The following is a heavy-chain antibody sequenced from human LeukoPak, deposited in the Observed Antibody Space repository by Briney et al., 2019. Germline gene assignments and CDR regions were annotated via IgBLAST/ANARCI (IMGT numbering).Heavy chain of an antibody. D-gene: IGHD7-27*01. V-gene: IGHV3-15*04. J-gene: IGHJ5*01. CDR2: IETKTDGGTT. CDR3: TTVLDWGFAS. CDR1: GFTFSNAW. Sequence: PGGSLRLSCAASGFTFSNAWMNWVRQAPGKGLEWVGRIETKTDGGTTEYAAPVKGRFTISRDDSKNTLYVQMDSLKTEDTAVYYCTTVLDWGFASWGQGTLVTVSS.